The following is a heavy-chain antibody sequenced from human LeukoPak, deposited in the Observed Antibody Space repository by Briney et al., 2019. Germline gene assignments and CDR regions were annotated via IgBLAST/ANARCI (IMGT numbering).Heavy chain of an antibody. CDR1: GFTFSSYW. J-gene: IGHJ4*02. CDR2: IKQDGSEK. CDR3: ARSYYGDSLDY. V-gene: IGHV3-7*01. D-gene: IGHD4-17*01. Sequence: GGSLRLSCAASGFTFSSYWMSWVRQAPGKGLEWVANIKQDGSEKYYEDSVKGRFTISRDNAKNSLYLQMNSLRAEDTAVFYCARSYYGDSLDYWGQGTLVTVSS.